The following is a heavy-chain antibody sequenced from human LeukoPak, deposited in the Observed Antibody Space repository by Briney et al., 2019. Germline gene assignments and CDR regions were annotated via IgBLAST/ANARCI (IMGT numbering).Heavy chain of an antibody. V-gene: IGHV3-23*01. CDR1: GFTFSSDA. Sequence: GRSLRLSCAASGFTFSSDAMSWARQDPGKGLEWVSLISGSVGSTYYADSVKGRFTISRDNSKNTLYLQMNSLRAEDTAVYYCAKDRERFLEWLLPHYWGQGTLVTVSS. CDR2: ISGSVGST. J-gene: IGHJ4*02. D-gene: IGHD3-3*01. CDR3: AKDRERFLEWLLPHY.